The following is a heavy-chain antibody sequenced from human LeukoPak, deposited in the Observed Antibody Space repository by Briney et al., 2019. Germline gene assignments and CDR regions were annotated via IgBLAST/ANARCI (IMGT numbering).Heavy chain of an antibody. CDR1: GFTFSSYG. CDR2: ISYDGSNK. V-gene: IGHV3-30*18. CDR3: AKEGDFWSGYWIGNWSDP. D-gene: IGHD3-3*01. J-gene: IGHJ5*02. Sequence: GRSLRLSCAASGFTFSSYGMHWVRQAPGKGLEWVAVISYDGSNKYYADSVKGRFTISRDNSKNTLYLQMNSLRAEDTAVYYCAKEGDFWSGYWIGNWSDPWGQGTLVTVSS.